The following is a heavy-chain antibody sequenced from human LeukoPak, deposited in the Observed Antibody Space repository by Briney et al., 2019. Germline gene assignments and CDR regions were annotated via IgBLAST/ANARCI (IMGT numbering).Heavy chain of an antibody. Sequence: GGSLRLSCAASGFTFSRYWMHWVRQAPGKGLVWVSLIRADGATTRYTDSVKGRFTISRDNSKDSLYLQMNSLRTEDTALYYCARDNTGSYEYWGQGTLVTVSP. J-gene: IGHJ4*02. V-gene: IGHV3-43*02. CDR1: GFTFSRYW. CDR2: IRADGATT. CDR3: ARDNTGSYEY. D-gene: IGHD1-26*01.